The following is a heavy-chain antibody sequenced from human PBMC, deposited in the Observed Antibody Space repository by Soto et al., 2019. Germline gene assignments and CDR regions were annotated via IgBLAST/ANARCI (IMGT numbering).Heavy chain of an antibody. CDR1: GFTFSSYA. Sequence: GGSLRLSCAASGFTFSSYAMSWVRQAPGKGLEWVSAISGSGGSTYYADSVKGRFTISRDNSKNTLYLQMNSLRAEDTAVYYCANRGGYDGDTTYFDYWGQGTLVTVSS. V-gene: IGHV3-23*01. CDR3: ANRGGYDGDTTYFDY. CDR2: ISGSGGST. D-gene: IGHD3-22*01. J-gene: IGHJ4*02.